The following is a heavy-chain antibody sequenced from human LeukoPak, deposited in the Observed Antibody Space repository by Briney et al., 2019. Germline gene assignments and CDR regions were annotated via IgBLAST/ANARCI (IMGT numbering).Heavy chain of an antibody. D-gene: IGHD4-23*01. CDR1: GGSISSYY. CDR3: ARGYGGNSGAFDI. V-gene: IGHV4-59*01. J-gene: IGHJ3*02. Sequence: PSETLSLTCTVSGGSISSYYWSWIRQPPGKGLEWIGYIYYSGSTNYNPSLKSRVTISVDTSKNQFSLKLSSVTAADTAVYYCARGYGGNSGAFDIWGQGTMVTVSS. CDR2: IYYSGST.